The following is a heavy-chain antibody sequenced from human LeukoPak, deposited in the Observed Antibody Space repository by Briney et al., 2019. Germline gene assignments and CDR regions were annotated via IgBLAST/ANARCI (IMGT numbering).Heavy chain of an antibody. J-gene: IGHJ4*02. Sequence: PSETLSLTCTVSGGSLSSYFWSWIRQPPGKGLEWIAYIYYSGSTNYNPSLKSRVTISVDTSKNQFSLKLSSVTAADTAVYYCARQPSSWFTSFDSWGLGTLVTVSS. CDR3: ARQPSSWFTSFDS. CDR1: GGSLSSYF. CDR2: IYYSGST. D-gene: IGHD6-13*01. V-gene: IGHV4-59*01.